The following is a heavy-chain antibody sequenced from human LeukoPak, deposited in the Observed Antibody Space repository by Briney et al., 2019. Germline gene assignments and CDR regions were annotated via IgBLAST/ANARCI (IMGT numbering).Heavy chain of an antibody. Sequence: GRSLRLSCAASGFTFSSYGMHWVRQAPGKGLEWVAVISYDGSNKYYADSVKGRFTISRDNSKNTLYLQMNSLRAEDTAVYYCAKVAEMATIDSIDYWGRGTLVTVSS. D-gene: IGHD5-24*01. CDR2: ISYDGSNK. CDR1: GFTFSSYG. CDR3: AKVAEMATIDSIDY. V-gene: IGHV3-30*18. J-gene: IGHJ4*02.